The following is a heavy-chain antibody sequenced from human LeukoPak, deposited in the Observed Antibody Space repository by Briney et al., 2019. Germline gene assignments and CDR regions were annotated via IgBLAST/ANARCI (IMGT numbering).Heavy chain of an antibody. CDR2: ISGNGDIT. D-gene: IGHD2-15*01. CDR3: ARVKRDCSGGTCYSYDY. Sequence: GGSLRLSCAASGFTFSSYAMSWVRQAPGKGLEWVSAISGNGDITYYADSVRGRFTISRDNSKNTLYLQMNSLRAEDTAVYYCARVKRDCSGGTCYSYDYWGQGTLVTVSS. J-gene: IGHJ4*02. V-gene: IGHV3-23*01. CDR1: GFTFSSYA.